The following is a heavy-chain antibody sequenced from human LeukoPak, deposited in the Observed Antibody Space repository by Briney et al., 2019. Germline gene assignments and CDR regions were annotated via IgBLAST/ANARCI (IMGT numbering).Heavy chain of an antibody. CDR1: GGSISSGSYY. CDR3: ARDYYDSSGSNFV. D-gene: IGHD3-22*01. CDR2: IYTSGST. V-gene: IGHV4-61*02. Sequence: PSETLSLTCTVSGGSISSGSYYWSWIRQPAGKGLEWIGRIYTSGSTNYNPSLKSRVTTSVDTSKNQFSLKLSSVTAADTAVYYCARDYYDSSGSNFVWGQGTMVTVSS. J-gene: IGHJ3*01.